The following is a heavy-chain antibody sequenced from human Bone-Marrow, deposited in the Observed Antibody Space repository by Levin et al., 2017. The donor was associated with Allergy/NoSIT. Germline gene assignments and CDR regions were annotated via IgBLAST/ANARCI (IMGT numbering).Heavy chain of an antibody. D-gene: IGHD1-26*01. Sequence: SETLSLTCTVSGGSISSYYWSWIRQTPGKGPEWIGYIFYNGNTNYHPSLKSRLTISIDTSRNQFSLRLTSVTPADTAVYYCASQAYSGSYYFDNWGQGTLVTVSA. CDR3: ASQAYSGSYYFDN. CDR1: GGSISSYY. J-gene: IGHJ4*02. V-gene: IGHV4-59*01. CDR2: IFYNGNT.